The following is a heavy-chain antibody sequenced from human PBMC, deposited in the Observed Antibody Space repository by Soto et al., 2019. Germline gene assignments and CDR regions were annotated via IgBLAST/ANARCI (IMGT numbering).Heavy chain of an antibody. CDR3: ARDYFGGRYDYIWTHRFDY. J-gene: IGHJ4*02. D-gene: IGHD3-16*01. Sequence: PGGSLRLSCAACGFTFSDYYMSWIRQAPGKGLEWVSYISSSGSTIYYADSVKGRFTISRGNAKNSLYLQMNSLRAEDTAVYYCARDYFGGRYDYIWTHRFDYWGQGTLVTVSS. V-gene: IGHV3-11*01. CDR1: GFTFSDYY. CDR2: ISSSGSTI.